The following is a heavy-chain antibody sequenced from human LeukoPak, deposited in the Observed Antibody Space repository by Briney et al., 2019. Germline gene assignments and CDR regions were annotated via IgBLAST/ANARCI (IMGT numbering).Heavy chain of an antibody. CDR1: RFILSSYA. J-gene: IGHJ4*02. Sequence: PGGSLRLSCAASRFILSSYAMSWVRQAPGKGLEWVSAINGSGGNTYYADAVRGRFTIYRDNSKNTLYLQMSSLRGDDTAIYYCAKAVDGTGWYVFDYWGQGTLVTVSS. V-gene: IGHV3-23*01. D-gene: IGHD6-19*01. CDR2: INGSGGNT. CDR3: AKAVDGTGWYVFDY.